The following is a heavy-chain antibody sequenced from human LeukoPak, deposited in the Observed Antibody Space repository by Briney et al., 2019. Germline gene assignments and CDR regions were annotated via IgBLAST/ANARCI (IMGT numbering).Heavy chain of an antibody. J-gene: IGHJ5*02. D-gene: IGHD2-2*01. CDR3: ARDGRYCSSTSCYDNWFDP. Sequence: ASVKVSCKVSGYTLTELSMHWVRQAPGKGLEWMGGFDPEDGETIYAQKFQGRVTMTEDTSTDTAYMELSSLRSEDTAVYYCARDGRYCSSTSCYDNWFDPWGQGTLVTVSS. V-gene: IGHV1-24*01. CDR2: FDPEDGET. CDR1: GYTLTELS.